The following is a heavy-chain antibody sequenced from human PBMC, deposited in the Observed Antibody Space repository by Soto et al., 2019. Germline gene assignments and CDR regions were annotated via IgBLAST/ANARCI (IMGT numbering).Heavy chain of an antibody. CDR3: AREGLTTVTTYTRQEDTYYYYYYMDV. D-gene: IGHD4-4*01. CDR2: ISSSGSTI. CDR1: GFTFSDYY. J-gene: IGHJ6*03. V-gene: IGHV3-11*01. Sequence: GGSLRLSCAASGFTFSDYYMSWIRQAPGKGLEWVSYISSSGSTIYYADSVKSRFTISRDNAKNSLYRQMNSLRAEDTAVYYCAREGLTTVTTYTRQEDTYYYYYYMDVWGKGTTVTVSS.